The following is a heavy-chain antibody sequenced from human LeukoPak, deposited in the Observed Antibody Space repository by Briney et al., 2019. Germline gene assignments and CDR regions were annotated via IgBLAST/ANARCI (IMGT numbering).Heavy chain of an antibody. J-gene: IGHJ2*01. V-gene: IGHV4-34*01. CDR3: ARDIKYSSSWYVWYFDL. CDR2: INHSGST. Sequence: SETLSLTCAVYGGSFSGYYWSWIRQPPGKGLEWIGEINHSGSTNYNPSLKSRVTISVDTSKNQFSLKLSSVTAADTAVYYCARDIKYSSSWYVWYFDLWGRGTLVTVSS. D-gene: IGHD6-13*01. CDR1: GGSFSGYY.